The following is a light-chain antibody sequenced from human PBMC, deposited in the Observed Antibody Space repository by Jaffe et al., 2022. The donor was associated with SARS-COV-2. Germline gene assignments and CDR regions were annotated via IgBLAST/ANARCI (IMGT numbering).Light chain of an antibody. CDR1: QTINNY. V-gene: IGKV1-39*01. CDR2: AAS. CDR3: QQSYSDPWT. J-gene: IGKJ1*01. Sequence: DIQLTQSPSSLSASAGDRITITCRASQTINNYLNWYQQKPERAPKLLIYAASSLQSGVPSRFSGSGSGTDFILTISTLQPEDFATYYCQQSYSDPWTFGQGTKVEIK.